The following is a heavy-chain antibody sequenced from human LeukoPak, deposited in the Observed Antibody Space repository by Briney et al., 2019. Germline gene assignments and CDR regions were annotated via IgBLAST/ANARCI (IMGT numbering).Heavy chain of an antibody. Sequence: SETLSLTCTISGGSISSYYWSWIRQPAGKGLEWIGRMSTSGSTNYNPSLTSRVIMSVDKSKNQFSLNLNSVTAADTAVYFCARVNSSGSFHDYWGQGARVTVSS. CDR1: GGSISSYY. J-gene: IGHJ4*02. CDR3: ARVNSSGSFHDY. V-gene: IGHV4-4*07. D-gene: IGHD3-22*01. CDR2: MSTSGST.